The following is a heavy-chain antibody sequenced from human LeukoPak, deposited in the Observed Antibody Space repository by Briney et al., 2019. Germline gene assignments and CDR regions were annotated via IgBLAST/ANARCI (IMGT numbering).Heavy chain of an antibody. CDR2: IYSGGSK. Sequence: PGGSLRLSCAASGFTVSSNYMSWVRQAPGKGLEWVSVIYSGGSKYYADSVKGRFTTSRHNSKNTLYLQMNSLRAEDTAVYYCASPRRPYYYYGMDVWGQGTTVTVSS. J-gene: IGHJ6*02. V-gene: IGHV3-53*04. D-gene: IGHD5-24*01. CDR3: ASPRRPYYYYGMDV. CDR1: GFTVSSNY.